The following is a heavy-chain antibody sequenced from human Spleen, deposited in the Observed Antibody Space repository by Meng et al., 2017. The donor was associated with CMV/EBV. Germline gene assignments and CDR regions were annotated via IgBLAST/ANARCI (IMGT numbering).Heavy chain of an antibody. D-gene: IGHD6-19*01. CDR3: AREHGSGWNDY. CDR2: ISAYNGNT. CDR1: GYTFTDFY. Sequence: ASVKVSCKASGYTFTDFYIHWVRQAPGQGLEWMGWISAYNGNTNYAQKLQGRVTMTTDTSTSTAYMELRSLRSDDTAVYYCAREHGSGWNDYWGQGTLVTVSS. V-gene: IGHV1-18*01. J-gene: IGHJ4*02.